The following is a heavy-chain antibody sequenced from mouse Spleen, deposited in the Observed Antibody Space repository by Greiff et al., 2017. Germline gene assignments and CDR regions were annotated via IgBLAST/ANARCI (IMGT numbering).Heavy chain of an antibody. CDR2: IYPGDGDT. CDR3: ARALLTTWFAY. V-gene: IGHV1-82*01. CDR1: GYAFSSSW. Sequence: QVQLQQSGPELVKPGASVKISCKASGYAFSSSWMNWVKQRPGKGLEWIGRIYPGDGDTNYNGKFKGKATLTADKSSSTAYMQLSSLTSEDSAVYFCARALLTTWFAYWGQGTLVTVSA. J-gene: IGHJ3*01. D-gene: IGHD1-1*01.